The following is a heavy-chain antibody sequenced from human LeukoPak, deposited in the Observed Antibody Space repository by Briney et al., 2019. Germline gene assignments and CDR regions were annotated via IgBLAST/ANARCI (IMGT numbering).Heavy chain of an antibody. V-gene: IGHV4-34*01. CDR3: ARRMGYDYVWGSYRHGYYFDY. D-gene: IGHD3-16*02. CDR1: GGSFSGYY. J-gene: IGHJ4*02. Sequence: SETLSLTCAVYGGSFSGYYWSWIRQPPGKGLEWIGEINHSGSTNYNPSLKSRVTISVDTSKNQFSLKLSSVTAADTAVYYCARRMGYDYVWGSYRHGYYFDYWGQGTLVTVSS. CDR2: INHSGST.